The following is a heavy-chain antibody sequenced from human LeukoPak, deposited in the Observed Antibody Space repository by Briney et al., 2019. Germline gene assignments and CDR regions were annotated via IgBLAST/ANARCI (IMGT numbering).Heavy chain of an antibody. D-gene: IGHD4/OR15-4a*01. CDR1: GFAFSGDW. V-gene: IGHV3-7*03. CDR3: AKDRLMGLYGADSFDE. Sequence: GGSLRLSCVTTGFAFSGDWMSWVRQAPGKGLEWVANINQDESERFVVDSLRGRFTISRDNSKNTLYPQMNSLRAEDTAVYYCAKDRLMGLYGADSFDEWGQGALVIVSS. CDR2: INQDESER. J-gene: IGHJ4*02.